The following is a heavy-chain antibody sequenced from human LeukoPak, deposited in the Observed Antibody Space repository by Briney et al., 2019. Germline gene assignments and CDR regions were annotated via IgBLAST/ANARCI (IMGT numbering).Heavy chain of an antibody. CDR3: ASSMVRGVYFDY. CDR2: INPNGGGT. CDR1: GYTFTGYY. J-gene: IGHJ4*02. Sequence: GASVKVSCKASGYTFTGYYMHWVRQAPGQGLEWMGRINPNGGGTNYAQKFQGRVTMTRDTSISTAYMELSRLRSDDTAVYYCASSMVRGVYFDYWGQGTLVTVSS. V-gene: IGHV1-2*06. D-gene: IGHD3-10*01.